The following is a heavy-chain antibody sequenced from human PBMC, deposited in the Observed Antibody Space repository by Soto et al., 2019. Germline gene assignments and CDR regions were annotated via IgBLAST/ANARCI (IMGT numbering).Heavy chain of an antibody. Sequence: GGSLRLSCAASGFTFSSYGMRWVRQAPGKGLEWVAVIWYDGSNKYYADSVKGRFTISRDNSKNTLYLQMNSLRAEDTAVYYCARKASYYDSSGYRSDAFDIWGQGTMVTVSS. V-gene: IGHV3-33*01. J-gene: IGHJ3*02. CDR2: IWYDGSNK. D-gene: IGHD3-22*01. CDR1: GFTFSSYG. CDR3: ARKASYYDSSGYRSDAFDI.